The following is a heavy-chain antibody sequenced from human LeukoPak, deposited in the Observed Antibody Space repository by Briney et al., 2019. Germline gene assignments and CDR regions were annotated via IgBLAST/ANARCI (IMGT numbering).Heavy chain of an antibody. CDR2: IYTSGST. CDR3: ARVHGTGYYDY. D-gene: IGHD3/OR15-3a*01. J-gene: IGHJ4*02. Sequence: SETLSHTCAVSGGSISSGSYYWSWIRQPAGKGLEWIGRIYTSGSTDYNPSLKSRVTISVDTSKNQFSLKLSSVTAADTAVYYCARVHGTGYYDYWGQGTLVTVSS. CDR1: GGSISSGSYY. V-gene: IGHV4-61*02.